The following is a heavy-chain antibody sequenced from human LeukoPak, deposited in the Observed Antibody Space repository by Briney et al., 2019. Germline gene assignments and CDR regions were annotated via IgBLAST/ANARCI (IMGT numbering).Heavy chain of an antibody. J-gene: IGHJ5*02. Sequence: EASVKVSCTASGYTFTSYGISWVRQAPGQGLEWMGWISAYNGNTNYAQKLQGRVTMTTDTSTSTAYMELRSLRSDDTAVYYCARDASIGIAVAGSTNWFDPWGQGTLVTVSS. CDR2: ISAYNGNT. D-gene: IGHD6-19*01. V-gene: IGHV1-18*01. CDR3: ARDASIGIAVAGSTNWFDP. CDR1: GYTFTSYG.